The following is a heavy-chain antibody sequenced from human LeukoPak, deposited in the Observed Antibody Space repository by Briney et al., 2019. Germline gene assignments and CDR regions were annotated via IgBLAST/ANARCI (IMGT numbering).Heavy chain of an antibody. CDR3: ASIYYDFWSGTFDY. V-gene: IGHV1-2*02. D-gene: IGHD3-3*01. Sequence: ASVKVSCKASGYTFTGYYMHWVRQAPGQGLEWMGWINPNSGGTNYAQKFQGRVTMTRDTSISTAYMELSRLRSDDTAVYYCASIYYDFWSGTFDYWGQGTLVTVSS. CDR2: INPNSGGT. CDR1: GYTFTGYY. J-gene: IGHJ4*02.